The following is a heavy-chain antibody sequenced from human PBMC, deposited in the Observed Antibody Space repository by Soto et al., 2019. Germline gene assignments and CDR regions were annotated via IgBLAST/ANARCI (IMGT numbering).Heavy chain of an antibody. V-gene: IGHV4-59*01. CDR3: ARGGWGPGY. CDR2: IYSSGST. CDR1: GDSIGTYC. Sequence: PSETLSLTCTVPGDSIGTYCWNWLRQPPGKGLEWIGYIYSSGSTSYNPSLKSRVTISVDTSKNQFSLELTSATATVTAVYYCARGGWGPGYWGQGIQVTVSS. J-gene: IGHJ4*02. D-gene: IGHD3-16*01.